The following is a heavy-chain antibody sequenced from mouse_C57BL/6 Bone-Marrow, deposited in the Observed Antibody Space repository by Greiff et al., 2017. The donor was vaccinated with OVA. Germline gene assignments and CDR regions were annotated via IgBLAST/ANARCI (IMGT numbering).Heavy chain of an antibody. CDR1: GFTFSDFY. J-gene: IGHJ3*01. D-gene: IGHD1-1*01. CDR3: ARDADYGSSRGFAY. Sequence: EVQVVESGGGLVQSGRSLRLSCATSGFTFSDFYMEWVRQAPGKGLEWIAASRNKANDYTTEYSASVKGRFIVSRDTSQSILYLQMNALRAEDTAIYYCARDADYGSSRGFAYWGQGTLVTVSA. V-gene: IGHV7-1*01. CDR2: SRNKANDYTT.